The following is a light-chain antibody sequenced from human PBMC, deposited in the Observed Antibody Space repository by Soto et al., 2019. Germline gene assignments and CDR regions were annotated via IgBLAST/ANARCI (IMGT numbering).Light chain of an antibody. J-gene: IGKJ1*01. CDR3: QKTYTTPLT. CDR1: QTISNY. V-gene: IGKV1-39*01. CDR2: TAS. Sequence: DIQMTQSPSSLSASVGDRVTITCRTSQTISNYLNWYQQKPGKAPNLLINTASSLQSGVPSRFSGSGSGTEFTLTISSLQPEDFATYFCQKTYTTPLTFGRGTKVDIK.